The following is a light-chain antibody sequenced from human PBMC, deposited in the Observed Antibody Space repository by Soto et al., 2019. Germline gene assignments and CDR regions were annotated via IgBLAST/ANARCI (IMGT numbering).Light chain of an antibody. J-gene: IGLJ1*01. CDR3: QSYDNNRDYV. V-gene: IGLV1-40*01. Sequence: QSVLTQPTSVSGAPGQRVTISCTGSSSNIGAGYVVHWYQQLPGAAPKLLIFSDDNRPSGVPDRFSGSNSGTSASLTITGLQPEDEADYYCQSYDNNRDYVFGSGTKLTVL. CDR2: SDD. CDR1: SSNIGAGYV.